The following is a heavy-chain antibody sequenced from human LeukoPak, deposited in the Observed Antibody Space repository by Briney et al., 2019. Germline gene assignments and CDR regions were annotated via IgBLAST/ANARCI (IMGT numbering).Heavy chain of an antibody. CDR1: RFTFSSYW. J-gene: IGHJ3*02. Sequence: AGGSLRLSCAASRFTFSSYWMSWVRQAPGKGLEWVASIKQDGSEKYYVDSVKGRFTISRDNGRNSVYLQMNSLRAEDTAVYFCARGPTKANAFDIWGQGTMVTVSS. D-gene: IGHD2-8*01. CDR3: ARGPTKANAFDI. V-gene: IGHV3-7*01. CDR2: IKQDGSEK.